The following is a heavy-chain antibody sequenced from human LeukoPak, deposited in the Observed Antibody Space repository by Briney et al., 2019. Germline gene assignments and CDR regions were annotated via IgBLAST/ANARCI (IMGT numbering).Heavy chain of an antibody. CDR2: ISSSGSTI. D-gene: IGHD3-22*01. J-gene: IGHJ4*02. CDR1: GFTFSSYE. Sequence: PGGSLRLSCAASGFTFSSYEMNWVRRAPGKGLEWVSYISSSGSTIYYADSVKGRFTISRDNSKNTLYLQMNSLRAEDTAVYYCAKLYDSSGYPHFDYWGQGTLVTVSS. CDR3: AKLYDSSGYPHFDY. V-gene: IGHV3-48*03.